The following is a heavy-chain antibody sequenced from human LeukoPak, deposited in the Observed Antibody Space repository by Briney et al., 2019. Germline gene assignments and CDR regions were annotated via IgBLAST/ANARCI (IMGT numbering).Heavy chain of an antibody. D-gene: IGHD1-1*01. V-gene: IGHV1-24*01. CDR2: FDPEDGEDGET. Sequence: ASVKVSCKVSGYSLTEVAMHWVRQAPGKGLEWVGSFDPEDGEDGETHYAQKFQGRVTMTEDASTDTAYMELSSLRSEDTAVYYCAMTDRYAGRPFDYWGQGTLVTVSS. CDR1: GYSLTEVA. CDR3: AMTDRYAGRPFDY. J-gene: IGHJ4*02.